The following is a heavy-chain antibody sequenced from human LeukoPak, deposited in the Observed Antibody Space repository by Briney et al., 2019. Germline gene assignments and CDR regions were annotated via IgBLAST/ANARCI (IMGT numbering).Heavy chain of an antibody. V-gene: IGHV3-53*05. Sequence: GGSLRLSCTVSGFTVSSDSMSWVRQAPGKGLEWVSFIYSGGSTHYSDSVKGRFTISRDNSKNTLYLQMNSLRAEDTAVYYCARTLIEYSVSSCYFDYWGQGTLLTVSS. D-gene: IGHD6-6*01. J-gene: IGHJ4*02. CDR3: ARTLIEYSVSSCYFDY. CDR2: IYSGGST. CDR1: GFTVSSDS.